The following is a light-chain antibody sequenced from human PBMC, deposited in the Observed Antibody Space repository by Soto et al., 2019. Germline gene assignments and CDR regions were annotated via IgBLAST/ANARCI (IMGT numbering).Light chain of an antibody. V-gene: IGKV1-5*03. J-gene: IGKJ1*01. Sequence: DIQMTQFPSSLSASVGDTVTLTWRASQSISTWLAWYQQKPGNAPKLLIYKASSLESGVPSRFSGSGSGTEFTLSISGLQPDDFATYYCQQYNGYGRFGQGTKVDIK. CDR1: QSISTW. CDR3: QQYNGYGR. CDR2: KAS.